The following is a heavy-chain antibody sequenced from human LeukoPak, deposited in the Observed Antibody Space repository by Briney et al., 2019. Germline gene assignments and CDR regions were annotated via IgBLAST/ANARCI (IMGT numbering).Heavy chain of an antibody. D-gene: IGHD3-10*01. J-gene: IGHJ6*03. CDR2: IYSGGST. CDR3: ARDRGVTQGYYYYYYMDV. V-gene: IGHV3-53*01. CDR1: GFTFSSNY. Sequence: GGSLRLSCAASGFTFSSNYMSWVRQAPGKGLEWVSVIYSGGSTYYADSVKGRFTISRDNSKNTLYLQMSSLRAEDTAMYYCARDRGVTQGYYYYYYMDVWGKGTTVTVSS.